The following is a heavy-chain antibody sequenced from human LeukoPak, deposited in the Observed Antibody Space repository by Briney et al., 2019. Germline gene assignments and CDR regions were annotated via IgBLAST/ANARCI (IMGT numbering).Heavy chain of an antibody. CDR1: GGSISSGSYY. CDR2: IYTSGST. V-gene: IGHV4-61*02. J-gene: IGHJ5*02. CDR3: ARGSQYSSSFMIDP. D-gene: IGHD6-13*01. Sequence: KPSQTLSLTCTVSGGSISSGSYYWSWIPQPPRKGLEWVGRIYTSGSTTYNPSLKSRVTISVDTSKNQFSLRLSSVTAADTAVYYCARGSQYSSSFMIDPWGQGTLVTVSS.